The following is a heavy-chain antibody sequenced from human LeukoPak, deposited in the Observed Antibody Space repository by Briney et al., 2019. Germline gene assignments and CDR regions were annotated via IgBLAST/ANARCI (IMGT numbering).Heavy chain of an antibody. V-gene: IGHV1-69*06. D-gene: IGHD2-15*01. J-gene: IGHJ4*01. CDR1: GGTFSSYA. CDR2: IIPIFGTA. CDR3: ARVPYCSGGSCYGYFDY. Sequence: SVKVSCKASGGTFSSYAISWVRQAPGQGLEWMGGIIPIFGTANYAQKFQGRVTITADKSTSTAYMELSSLRSEDTAVYYCARVPYCSGGSCYGYFDYWGHGTLVTVSS.